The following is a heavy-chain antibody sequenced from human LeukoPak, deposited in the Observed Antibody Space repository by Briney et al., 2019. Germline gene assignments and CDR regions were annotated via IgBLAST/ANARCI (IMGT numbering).Heavy chain of an antibody. D-gene: IGHD2/OR15-2a*01. CDR2: IYTSGST. Sequence: PSQTLSLTCTVSGGSISSGSYYWSWIRQPAGKGLEWIGRIYTSGSTNYNPSLKSRVTISVDTSKNQFSLKLSSVTAADTAVYYRARDVLRMEGWFDPWGQGTLVTVSS. CDR1: GGSISSGSYY. J-gene: IGHJ5*02. V-gene: IGHV4-61*02. CDR3: ARDVLRMEGWFDP.